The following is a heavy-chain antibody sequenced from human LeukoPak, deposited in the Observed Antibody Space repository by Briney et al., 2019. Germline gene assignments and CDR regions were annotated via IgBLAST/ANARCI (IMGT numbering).Heavy chain of an antibody. CDR1: GYTFTSYG. D-gene: IGHD3-22*01. CDR2: INPTGGST. J-gene: IGHJ4*02. Sequence: ASVKVSCKASGYTFTSYGISWVRQAPGQGLEWMGLINPTGGSTGHAQKFQGRVTMTRDMSTSTDYMELSSLRSEDTAIYYCAKSRTSVIVVVMLDYWGQGTLVTVSS. V-gene: IGHV1-46*01. CDR3: AKSRTSVIVVVMLDY.